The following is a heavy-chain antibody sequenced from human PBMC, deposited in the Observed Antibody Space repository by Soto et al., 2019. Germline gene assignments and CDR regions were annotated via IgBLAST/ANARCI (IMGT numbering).Heavy chain of an antibody. J-gene: IGHJ4*02. CDR2: IRSKAYGGTT. CDR3: TRDRGGSYGGDFDY. Sequence: GGSLRLSCTASGFTFGDYALSWFRQAPGKGLEWVGFIRSKAYGGTTEYAASVKGRFTISRDDSKSIAYLQMNSLKTEDTAVYYCTRDRGGSYGGDFDYWGQGTLVTVSS. V-gene: IGHV3-49*03. D-gene: IGHD1-26*01. CDR1: GFTFGDYA.